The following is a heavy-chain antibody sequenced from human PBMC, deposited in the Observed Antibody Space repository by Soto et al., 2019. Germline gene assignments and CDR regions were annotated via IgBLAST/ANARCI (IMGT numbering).Heavy chain of an antibody. Sequence: ASVKVSCKASGYTFTSYAMHWVRQAPGQRLKWMGWINAGNGNTKYSQKFQGRVTITRDTSASTAYMELNSLKTEDTAVYYCSANDHDDHTNFDQWGQGTVVTVSS. CDR2: INAGNGNT. J-gene: IGHJ4*02. D-gene: IGHD3-16*01. CDR3: SANDHDDHTNFDQ. V-gene: IGHV1-3*01. CDR1: GYTFTSYA.